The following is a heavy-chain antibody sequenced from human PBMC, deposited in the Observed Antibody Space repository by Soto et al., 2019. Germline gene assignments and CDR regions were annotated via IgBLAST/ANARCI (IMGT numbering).Heavy chain of an antibody. CDR1: GGSFSGYY. V-gene: IGHV4-34*01. D-gene: IGHD3-22*01. Sequence: SETLSLTCAVYGGSFSGYYWSWIRQPPGKGLEWIGEINHSGSTNYNPSLKSRVTISVDTSKNQFSLKLSSVTAADTAVYYCERTLQGRGYDSSGYYYSFDYWGKGTLVTVSS. J-gene: IGHJ4*02. CDR3: ERTLQGRGYDSSGYYYSFDY. CDR2: INHSGST.